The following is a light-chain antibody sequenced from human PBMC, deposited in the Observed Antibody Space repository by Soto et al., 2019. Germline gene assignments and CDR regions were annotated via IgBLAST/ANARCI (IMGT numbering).Light chain of an antibody. J-gene: IGKJ5*01. V-gene: IGKV1-39*01. CDR1: HTISSY. CDR2: AAS. Sequence: DIQMTQSPSSLSASVGDRVSITCRASHTISSYLNWYQQKPGKAPKLLIYAASSLHSGVPSRFSGSGSGTDFTLTISSLQPEDSATYYCQQSYDTITFGQGTRLEIK. CDR3: QQSYDTIT.